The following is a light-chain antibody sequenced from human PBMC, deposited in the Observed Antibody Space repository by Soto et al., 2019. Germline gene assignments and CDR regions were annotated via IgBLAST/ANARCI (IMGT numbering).Light chain of an antibody. Sequence: EIVMTHSPATLALSPGERATLSSSASQSVSSSYLAWYQQKPGQAPRLLIYGASSRATGIPDRFSGSGSGTEFTLTISSLQSEDFAVYYCQQYNNWPPITFGQGTRLEIK. CDR3: QQYNNWPPIT. V-gene: IGKV3D-15*01. J-gene: IGKJ5*01. CDR1: QSVSSSY. CDR2: GAS.